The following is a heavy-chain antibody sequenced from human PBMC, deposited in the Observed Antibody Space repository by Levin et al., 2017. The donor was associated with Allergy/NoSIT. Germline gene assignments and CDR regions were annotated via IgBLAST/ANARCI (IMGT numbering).Heavy chain of an antibody. CDR1: GFTFSSYG. CDR2: ISYDGSNK. V-gene: IGHV3-30*18. CDR3: AKVFRQQRVLWGAFDI. J-gene: IGHJ3*02. D-gene: IGHD6-13*01. Sequence: GESLKISCAASGFTFSSYGMHWVRQAPGKGLEWVTVISYDGSNKYYADSVKGRFTISRDNSKNTLYLQMNSLRAEDTAVYYCAKVFRQQRVLWGAFDIWGQGTMVTVSS.